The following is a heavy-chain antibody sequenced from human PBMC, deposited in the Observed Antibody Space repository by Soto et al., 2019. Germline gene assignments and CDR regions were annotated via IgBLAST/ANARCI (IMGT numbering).Heavy chain of an antibody. CDR2: INAGNGNT. D-gene: IGHD6-19*01. J-gene: IGHJ4*02. Sequence: ASVKVSCKASGYTFTSYAMHWVRQAPRQRLEWMGWINAGNGNTKYSQKFQGRVTITRDTSASTAYMELSSLRSEDTAVYYCAGALPGIAVAGFDYWGQGTLVTVSS. CDR1: GYTFTSYA. CDR3: AGALPGIAVAGFDY. V-gene: IGHV1-3*01.